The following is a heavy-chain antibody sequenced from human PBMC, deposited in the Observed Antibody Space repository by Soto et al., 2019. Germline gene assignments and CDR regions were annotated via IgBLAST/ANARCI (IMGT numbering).Heavy chain of an antibody. D-gene: IGHD3-22*01. CDR1: GFTVSSNY. Sequence: GGSLRLSCAASGFTVSSNYMSWVRQAPGKGLEWVSVIYSGGSTYYADSVKGRFTISRDNSKNTLYLQMNSLRAEDTAVYYCARGRSSSGYYYFDYWGQGTLVTVSS. J-gene: IGHJ4*02. CDR2: IYSGGST. CDR3: ARGRSSSGYYYFDY. V-gene: IGHV3-53*01.